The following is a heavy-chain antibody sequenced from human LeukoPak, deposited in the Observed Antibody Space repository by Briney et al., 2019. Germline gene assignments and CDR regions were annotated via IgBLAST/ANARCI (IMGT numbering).Heavy chain of an antibody. V-gene: IGHV4-59*01. CDR3: ARCSTYYDILTGYPHYYYYGMDV. J-gene: IGHJ6*02. Sequence: SETLSLTCTVSGGSISSYYWSWIRQPPGKGLEWIGYIYYSGSTNYNPSLKSRVTISVDTSKNQFSLKLSSVTAADTAVYYCARCSTYYDILTGYPHYYYYGMDVWGQGTTVTVSS. CDR2: IYYSGST. D-gene: IGHD3-9*01. CDR1: GGSISSYY.